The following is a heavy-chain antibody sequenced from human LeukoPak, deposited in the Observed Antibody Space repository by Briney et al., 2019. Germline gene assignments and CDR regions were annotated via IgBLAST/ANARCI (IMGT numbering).Heavy chain of an antibody. CDR3: AKRSWLAAAGTFDY. J-gene: IGHJ4*02. V-gene: IGHV3-33*06. CDR2: VWHDGSNK. Sequence: GRSLRLSCAASGFTFSEYGMHWVRQAPGKGLEWVAIVWHDGSNKYYADSVKDRFTISRDNSKNTLYLQMNSLRAEDTAVYYCAKRSWLAAAGTFDYWGQGTLVTVSS. D-gene: IGHD6-13*01. CDR1: GFTFSEYG.